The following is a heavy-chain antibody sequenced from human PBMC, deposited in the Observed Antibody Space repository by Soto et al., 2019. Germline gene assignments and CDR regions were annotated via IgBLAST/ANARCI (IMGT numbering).Heavy chain of an antibody. CDR1: GCSMSSSSYY. J-gene: IGHJ4*02. Sequence: SETLSLTCPVSGCSMSSSSYYWGWIRQPPGKGLEWIGSIYYSGSTYYNPSLKSRVTISVDTSKNQFSLKLSSVTAADTAVYYCARTYSSSWYWNFDYWGQGTLVTVSS. V-gene: IGHV4-39*01. D-gene: IGHD6-13*01. CDR3: ARTYSSSWYWNFDY. CDR2: IYYSGST.